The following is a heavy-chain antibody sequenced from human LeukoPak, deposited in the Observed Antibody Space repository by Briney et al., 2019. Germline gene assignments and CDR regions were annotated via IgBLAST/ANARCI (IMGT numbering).Heavy chain of an antibody. CDR2: IYHSGST. CDR3: ARVVPAGYYFDY. V-gene: IGHV4-38-2*01. CDR1: GYSFSSGYY. Sequence: SETLSLTCAVSGYSFSSGYYWGWIRQPPGKGLEWIGSIYHSGSTYYKPSLKSRVTISVDTAKNQFSLKLSSVTAADTAVYYCARVVPAGYYFDYWGKGTLVTVSS. J-gene: IGHJ4*02. D-gene: IGHD2-2*01.